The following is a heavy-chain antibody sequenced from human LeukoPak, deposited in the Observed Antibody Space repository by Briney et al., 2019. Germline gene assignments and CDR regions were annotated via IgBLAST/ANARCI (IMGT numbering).Heavy chain of an antibody. J-gene: IGHJ1*01. D-gene: IGHD2-15*01. CDR1: GFSFSSYW. Sequence: GGSLSLSCAASGFSFSSYWMSWVRQAPGKGLEWVANIKQDGTEKYYVDSVKGRFTISRENTKNSLYVQMNSLRAEDTAVYYCVSTPGCSGGSCYSFAEYFQHWGQGTLVTVSS. V-gene: IGHV3-7*05. CDR2: IKQDGTEK. CDR3: VSTPGCSGGSCYSFAEYFQH.